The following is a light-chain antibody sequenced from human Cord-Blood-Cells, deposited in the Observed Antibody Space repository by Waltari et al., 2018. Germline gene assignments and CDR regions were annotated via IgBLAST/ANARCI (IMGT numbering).Light chain of an antibody. CDR2: DVS. CDR3: CSDAGSYTLV. Sequence: QSALTQPRSVSGSPGQSVTISCTGTSSDVGGYNYVSWNQQHPGNAPKLMIYDVSKRTSAVPYRFSGSQYGNTASRTISGLQAEHEADYYCCSDAGSYTLVFGGGTKLTVL. CDR1: SSDVGGYNY. J-gene: IGLJ2*01. V-gene: IGLV2-11*01.